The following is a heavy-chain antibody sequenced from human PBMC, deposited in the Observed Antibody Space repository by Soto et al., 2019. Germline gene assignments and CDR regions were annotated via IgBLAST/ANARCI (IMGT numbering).Heavy chain of an antibody. Sequence: QVQLVQSGAEVKKPGSSVKVSCKASGGTFSSYTISWVRQAPGQGLEWMGRIIPILGIANYAQKFQGRVTMTADKSSSRAYMELSSLRSEDTAVYYCARVGVYGGFDYWGQGTLVTVSS. V-gene: IGHV1-69*02. J-gene: IGHJ4*02. D-gene: IGHD3-10*01. CDR1: GGTFSSYT. CDR3: ARVGVYGGFDY. CDR2: IIPILGIA.